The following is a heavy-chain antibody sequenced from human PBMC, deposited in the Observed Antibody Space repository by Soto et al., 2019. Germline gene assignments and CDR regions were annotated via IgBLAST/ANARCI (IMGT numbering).Heavy chain of an antibody. CDR1: GFTFSSYA. V-gene: IGHV3-30-3*01. J-gene: IGHJ6*02. CDR2: ISYDGSNK. D-gene: IGHD3-16*01. Sequence: QVQLVESGGGVVQPGRSLRLSCAASGFTFSSYAMHWVRQAPGKGLEWVAGISYDGSNKYYADSVKGRFTISRDNSKNTLYLKMNSLRAEDTAVYYCAREEGNLDYYYYSMDVWGQGTTVTVSS. CDR3: AREEGNLDYYYYSMDV.